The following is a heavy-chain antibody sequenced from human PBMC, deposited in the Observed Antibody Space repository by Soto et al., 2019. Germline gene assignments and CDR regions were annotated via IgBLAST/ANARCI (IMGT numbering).Heavy chain of an antibody. CDR2: LTGSGDST. V-gene: IGHV3-23*01. CDR1: GFIFNNYA. J-gene: IGHJ4*02. Sequence: PGGSLRLSCAASGFIFNNYAMSWVRQAPGKGLEWVSSLTGSGDSTFYIESVKGRFTISRDNSKNTLCLQMNSLRAEDTAVYYCAKDYGIAVAGGFDYWGQGTLVTVSS. D-gene: IGHD6-19*01. CDR3: AKDYGIAVAGGFDY.